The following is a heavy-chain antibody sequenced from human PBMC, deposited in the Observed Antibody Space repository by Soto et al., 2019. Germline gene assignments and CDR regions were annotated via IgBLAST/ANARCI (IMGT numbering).Heavy chain of an antibody. CDR2: LSAENGYT. CDR1: GYIFTKYG. V-gene: IGHV1-18*04. Sequence: QVQLVQSGSEVKKPGAAVKVPCKASGYIFTKYGITWVRQAPGQGLEWMAWLSAENGYTNYAQKFQGRVTVTTDTSTDTGYMELRSLTPDDTAVYYCARMTAPPFALEDAYYYYMDVWGRGTTVIVSS. J-gene: IGHJ6*03. D-gene: IGHD3-3*01. CDR3: ARMTAPPFALEDAYYYYMDV.